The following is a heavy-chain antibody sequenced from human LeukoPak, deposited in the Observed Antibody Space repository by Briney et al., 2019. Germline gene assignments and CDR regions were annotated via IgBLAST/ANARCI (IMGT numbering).Heavy chain of an antibody. CDR3: ARHARYGSGSIYYFDY. V-gene: IGHV4-59*08. D-gene: IGHD3-10*01. J-gene: IGHJ4*02. Sequence: SETLSLTCTVYGGSISSYYWSWIRQPPGKGLEWIGYIYYSGSTNYNPSLKSRVTISVDTSKNQFSLKLSSVTAADTAVYYCARHARYGSGSIYYFDYWGQGTLVTVSS. CDR1: GGSISSYY. CDR2: IYYSGST.